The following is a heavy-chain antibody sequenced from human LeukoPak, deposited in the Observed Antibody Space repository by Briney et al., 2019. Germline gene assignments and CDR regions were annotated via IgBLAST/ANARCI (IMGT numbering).Heavy chain of an antibody. CDR1: GGSFSGYY. V-gene: IGHV4-34*01. J-gene: IGHJ6*02. CDR2: IKHSGST. CDR3: ARGGVSHYYDSSGNYGMDV. Sequence: SETLSLTCAVYGGSFSGYYWSWIRQPPGKGLEWIGEIKHSGSTNYNPSLKSRVTISVDTSKNQFSLKLSSVTAADTAVYYCARGGVSHYYDSSGNYGMDVWGQGTTVTVSS. D-gene: IGHD3-22*01.